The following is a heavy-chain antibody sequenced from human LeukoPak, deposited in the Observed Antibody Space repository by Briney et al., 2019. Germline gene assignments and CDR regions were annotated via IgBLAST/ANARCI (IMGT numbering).Heavy chain of an antibody. D-gene: IGHD6-6*01. CDR1: GFTFDDYA. J-gene: IGHJ6*02. Sequence: GGSLRLSCAASGFTFDDYAMHWVRQAPGKGLEWVSGINRNSDRIGYADSVKGRFTISRDNAKNSLYLQMNSLRAEDTALYYCAKDSSSSPYYGMDVWGQGTTVTVSS. CDR3: AKDSSSSPYYGMDV. V-gene: IGHV3-9*01. CDR2: INRNSDRI.